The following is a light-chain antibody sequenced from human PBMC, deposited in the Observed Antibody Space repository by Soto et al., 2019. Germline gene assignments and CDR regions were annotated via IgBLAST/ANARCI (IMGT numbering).Light chain of an antibody. CDR3: QPYGSSPLT. CDR1: QSVSSNY. J-gene: IGKJ4*01. V-gene: IGKV3-20*01. Sequence: EIVLTQSPGTLSLSPGERATLSCRASQSVSSNYLVWYQQKPGQAPRLLVFDASNRATGIPDRFSGSGSGTDFTLAISGREPEDFSVYYCQPYGSSPLTFGGGTKVEIK. CDR2: DAS.